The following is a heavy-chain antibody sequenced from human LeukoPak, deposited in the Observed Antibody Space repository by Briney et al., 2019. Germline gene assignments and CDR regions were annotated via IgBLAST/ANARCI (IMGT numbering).Heavy chain of an antibody. V-gene: IGHV3-21*01. CDR1: GFTFSSYS. D-gene: IGHD3-22*01. J-gene: IGHJ4*02. CDR3: ARDEVYDSSGYYHQPMGYGDY. Sequence: GGSLRLSCAASGFTFSSYSMNWVRQAPGKGLEWVSSISSSSSYIYYADSVKGRFTISRDNAKNSLYLQTNSLRAEDTAVYYCARDEVYDSSGYYHQPMGYGDYWGQGTLVTVSS. CDR2: ISSSSSYI.